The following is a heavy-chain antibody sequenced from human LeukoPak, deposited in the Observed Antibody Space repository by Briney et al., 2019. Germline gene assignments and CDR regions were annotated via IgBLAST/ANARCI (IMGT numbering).Heavy chain of an antibody. CDR3: ARGGLRYCSGGSCYAIDY. J-gene: IGHJ4*02. CDR2: IWYDGSNK. CDR1: GFTFSSYA. V-gene: IGHV3-33*08. Sequence: GGSLRLSCAASGFTFSSYAMHWVRQAPGKGLEWVAVIWYDGSNKYYADSVKGRFTISRDNSKNTLYLQMNSLRAEDTAVYYCARGGLRYCSGGSCYAIDYWGQGTLVTVSS. D-gene: IGHD2-15*01.